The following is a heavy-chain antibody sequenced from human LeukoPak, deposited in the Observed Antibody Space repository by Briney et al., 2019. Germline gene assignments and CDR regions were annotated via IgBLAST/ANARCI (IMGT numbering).Heavy chain of an antibody. D-gene: IGHD5/OR15-5a*01. Sequence: TSETLSLTCTVSGGSISSTGYYWDWIRQPPGKGLEWIGSIYYSETTYYNSSLKSRVTISLDTSKNQSSLSLKSVTAADTAVYYCARQVSDYYYYYIDVWGKGATVTVSS. CDR2: IYYSETT. CDR1: GGSISSTGYY. CDR3: ARQVSDYYYYYIDV. J-gene: IGHJ6*03. V-gene: IGHV4-39*01.